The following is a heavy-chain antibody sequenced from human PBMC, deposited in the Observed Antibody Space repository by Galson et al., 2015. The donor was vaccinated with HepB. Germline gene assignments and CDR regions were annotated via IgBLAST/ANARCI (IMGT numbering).Heavy chain of an antibody. D-gene: IGHD6-19*01. V-gene: IGHV3-15*07. J-gene: IGHJ4*02. CDR1: GFTSSNAW. CDR3: TTVQYSSGGAIWYYFDY. CDR2: IKSKTDGGTT. Sequence: SLRLSCAASGFTSSNAWMNWVRQAPGKGLEWVGRIKSKTDGGTTDYAAPVKGRFTISRDDSKNTLYLQMNSLKTEDTAVYYCTTVQYSSGGAIWYYFDYWGQGTLVTVSS.